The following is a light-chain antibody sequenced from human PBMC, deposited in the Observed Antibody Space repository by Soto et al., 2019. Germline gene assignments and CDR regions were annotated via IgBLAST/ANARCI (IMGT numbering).Light chain of an antibody. V-gene: IGLV2-11*01. Sequence: QSVLTQPRSVSGSPGQAGTISCTGTSSDVGGYDYVSWYQQHPGKAPKFMIYDVSKRPSGVPDRFSGSKSGNTASLTISGLQADDEADYYGISYTSDDVRYVCGPGTQLTVL. CDR3: ISYTSDDVRYV. CDR1: SSDVGGYDY. CDR2: DVS. J-gene: IGLJ1*01.